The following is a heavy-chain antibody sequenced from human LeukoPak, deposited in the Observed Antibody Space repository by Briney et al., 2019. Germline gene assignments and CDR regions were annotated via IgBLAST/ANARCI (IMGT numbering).Heavy chain of an antibody. CDR2: ISYDGSNK. CDR3: AKVASGGSCYDY. Sequence: PGGSLRLSCAASGFTLSSYGMHWVRQAPGKGLEWVAVISYDGSNKYYADSVKGRFTISRDNSKNTLYLQMNSLRAEDTAVYYCAKVASGGSCYDYWGQGTLVTVSS. D-gene: IGHD2-15*01. J-gene: IGHJ4*02. V-gene: IGHV3-30*18. CDR1: GFTLSSYG.